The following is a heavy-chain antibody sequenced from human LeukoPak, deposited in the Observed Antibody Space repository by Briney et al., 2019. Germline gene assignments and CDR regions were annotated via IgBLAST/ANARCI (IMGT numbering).Heavy chain of an antibody. J-gene: IGHJ4*02. D-gene: IGHD4-17*01. CDR1: GFTFRSYA. V-gene: IGHV3-30-3*01. CDR2: ISYDGSNK. CDR3: AREQYGDIYFDS. Sequence: PGRSLRLSCAASGFTFRSYAMHWVRQAPAKGLEWVAVISYDGSNKYYADSVKGRFTISRDNSKNTLYLQKNSLGAEDTAVYYCAREQYGDIYFDSWGQGTLVTVSS.